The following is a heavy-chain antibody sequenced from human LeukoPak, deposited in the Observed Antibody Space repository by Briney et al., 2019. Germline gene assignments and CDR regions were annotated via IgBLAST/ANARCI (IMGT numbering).Heavy chain of an antibody. D-gene: IGHD2-15*01. CDR1: GFTFSGAW. CDR2: IKSDGAT. CDR3: TTVTHFYL. J-gene: IGHJ4*02. Sequence: GGSLRLSCATSGFTFSGAWLSWVRQVPGKGLEWIGRIKSDGATDYAAPVRGRFTISRDVSRATLYLEMNSLKTDDTAIYYCTTVTHFYLGVQGTLVTVSS. V-gene: IGHV3-15*01.